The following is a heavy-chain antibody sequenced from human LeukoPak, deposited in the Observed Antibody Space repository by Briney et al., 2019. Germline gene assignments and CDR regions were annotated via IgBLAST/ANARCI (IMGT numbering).Heavy chain of an antibody. J-gene: IGHJ4*02. Sequence: GGSLRLSWAACGFTFSSYAMHWVSQAPGKGLEYVSAISTNGGTTYYANSVEGRFTISRDNSKNTLYLQMGSLRTEDMAVYYCARGKGSYCGGDCSARDYWFQGTLVTVSS. CDR1: GFTFSSYA. V-gene: IGHV3-64*01. CDR2: ISTNGGTT. CDR3: ARGKGSYCGGDCSARDY. D-gene: IGHD2-21*02.